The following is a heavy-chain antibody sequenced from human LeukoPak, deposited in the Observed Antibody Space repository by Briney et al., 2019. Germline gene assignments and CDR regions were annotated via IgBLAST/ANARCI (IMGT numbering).Heavy chain of an antibody. CDR3: ATDLGIAAAGAFDY. V-gene: IGHV1-18*01. J-gene: IGHJ4*02. CDR2: ISAYNGNT. D-gene: IGHD6-13*01. Sequence: ASVKVSCKASGYTFTSYGISWVRQAPGQGLEWMGWISAYNGNTNYAQKLQGRVTMTTDTSTSTAYMELRSLRSEDTAVYYCATDLGIAAAGAFDYWGQGTLVTVSS. CDR1: GYTFTSYG.